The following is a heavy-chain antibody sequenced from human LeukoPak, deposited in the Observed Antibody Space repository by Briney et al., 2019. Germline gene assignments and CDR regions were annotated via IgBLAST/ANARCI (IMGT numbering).Heavy chain of an antibody. CDR1: GYGFTSYW. CDR3: ARVSYGSGSYYAHDRFDY. V-gene: IGHV5-51*01. CDR2: IYPGDSDT. Sequence: GESRQISCKGSGYGFTSYWIGWVRQMPGKGLEGMGIIYPGDSDTRKSPSFQGQVRVSADKSISTAYLQWNSLKASDTAMYYCARVSYGSGSYYAHDRFDYWGQGTLVTVSS. J-gene: IGHJ4*02. D-gene: IGHD3-10*01.